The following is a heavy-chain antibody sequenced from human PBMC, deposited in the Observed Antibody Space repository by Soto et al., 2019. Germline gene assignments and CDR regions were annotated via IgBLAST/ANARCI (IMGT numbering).Heavy chain of an antibody. CDR2: ISYSGST. Sequence: SETLSLTCTFSGGSISSYYWSWIRQPPGKGLEWIGDISYSGSTNYNPSLKSRLTISVDTSKNQFSLKLSSVTAADTAVYYCAATGGGIDIWGQGTMVTVSS. CDR1: GGSISSYY. CDR3: AATGGGIDI. J-gene: IGHJ3*02. D-gene: IGHD7-27*01. V-gene: IGHV4-59*01.